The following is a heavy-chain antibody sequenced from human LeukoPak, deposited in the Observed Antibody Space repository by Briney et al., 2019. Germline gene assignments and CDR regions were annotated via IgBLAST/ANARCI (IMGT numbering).Heavy chain of an antibody. V-gene: IGHV3-48*03. CDR2: ITSGSSHI. CDR3: ARDPYSGSYGADYYYYMDV. D-gene: IGHD1-26*01. Sequence: GGSLRLSCAASGFTFSSYEMNWVRQAPGKGLEWVSYITSGSSHIYYADSVKGRFTISRDNAKSSLYLQMNSLRAEDTAVYYCARDPYSGSYGADYYYYMDVWGKGTTVTISS. J-gene: IGHJ6*03. CDR1: GFTFSSYE.